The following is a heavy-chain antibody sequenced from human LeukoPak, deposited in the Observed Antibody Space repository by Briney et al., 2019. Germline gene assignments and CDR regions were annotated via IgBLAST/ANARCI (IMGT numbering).Heavy chain of an antibody. Sequence: SETLSLTCTVSGGSISSYYWSWIRQPPGKGLEWVGYIYYSGSTNYNPSLKSRVTISVDTSKNQFSLKLSSVTAADTAVYYCARQSGDYYDSPHFDYSGQGTLVTVSS. CDR2: IYYSGST. CDR1: GGSISSYY. CDR3: ARQSGDYYDSPHFDY. V-gene: IGHV4-59*08. D-gene: IGHD3-22*01. J-gene: IGHJ4*02.